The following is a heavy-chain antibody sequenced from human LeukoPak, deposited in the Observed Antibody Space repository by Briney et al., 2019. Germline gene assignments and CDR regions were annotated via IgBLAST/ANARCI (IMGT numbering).Heavy chain of an antibody. V-gene: IGHV3-11*04. CDR2: ISSSGSTI. J-gene: IGHJ3*02. CDR1: GFTFSDYY. Sequence: GGSLRLSCAASGFTFSDYYMSWIRQAPGKGLEWVSYISSSGSTIYYADSVRGRFTISRDIAKNSLYLQMNSLRAEDTAVYYCARGQDTVITSRDAFDIWGQGTMVTVSS. CDR3: ARGQDTVITSRDAFDI. D-gene: IGHD4-23*01.